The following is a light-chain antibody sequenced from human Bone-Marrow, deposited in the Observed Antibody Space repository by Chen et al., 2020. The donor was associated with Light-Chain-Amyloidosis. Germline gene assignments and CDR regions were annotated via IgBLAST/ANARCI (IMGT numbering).Light chain of an antibody. CDR1: QDITNY. CDR3: QQYDHLPPS. V-gene: IGKV1-33*01. J-gene: IGKJ2*01. CDR2: DAS. Sequence: DIQMTQXXSSLSASVGDRVTITCQASQDITNYLNWYQQKPGKAPKLLIYDASNLETGVPSRFSGSGSGTDFTFSISSLQPEDIATYYCQQYDHLPPSLGQGTKLEIK.